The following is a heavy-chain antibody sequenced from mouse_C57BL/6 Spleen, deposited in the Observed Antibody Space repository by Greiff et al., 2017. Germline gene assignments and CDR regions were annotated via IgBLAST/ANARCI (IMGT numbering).Heavy chain of an antibody. Sequence: DVKLVESGGGLVQPKGSLKLSCAASGFSFNTYAMNWVRQAPGKGLEWVARIRSKSNNYATYYADSVKDRFTISRDDSESMLYLQMNNLKTEDTAMYYCVRSTGTDFDYWGQGTTLTVSS. CDR3: VRSTGTDFDY. CDR2: IRSKSNNYAT. J-gene: IGHJ2*01. D-gene: IGHD4-1*02. V-gene: IGHV10-1*01. CDR1: GFSFNTYA.